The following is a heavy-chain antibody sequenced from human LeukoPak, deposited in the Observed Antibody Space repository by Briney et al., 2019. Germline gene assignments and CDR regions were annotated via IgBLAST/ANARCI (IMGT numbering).Heavy chain of an antibody. J-gene: IGHJ4*02. V-gene: IGHV3-21*01. CDR3: ARGVAAAGTFDY. D-gene: IGHD6-13*01. CDR1: GFTFSSYS. CDR2: ISSSSSYI. Sequence: GGSLRLSCAASGFTFSSYSTNWVRQAPGKGLECVSSISSSSSYIYYADSVKGRFTISRDNAKNSLYLQMNSLRAEDTAVYYCARGVAAAGTFDYWGQGTLVTVSS.